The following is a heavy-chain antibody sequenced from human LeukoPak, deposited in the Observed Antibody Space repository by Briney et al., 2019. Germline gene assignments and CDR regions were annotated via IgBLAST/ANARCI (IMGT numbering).Heavy chain of an antibody. CDR3: AKDTNPALPWSKGSYYLDAFDI. J-gene: IGHJ3*02. CDR1: GFTFSGDA. CDR2: ISGSGGST. Sequence: PGGSLRLSCAASGFTFSGDAMSWGRRAPGKGGEWGSGISGSGGSTYYADSVKGRVTISRDNSKYTLYLQMNSLRAEHTAVYYCAKDTNPALPWSKGSYYLDAFDIWGQGTMVSVSS. D-gene: IGHD3-10*01. V-gene: IGHV3-23*01.